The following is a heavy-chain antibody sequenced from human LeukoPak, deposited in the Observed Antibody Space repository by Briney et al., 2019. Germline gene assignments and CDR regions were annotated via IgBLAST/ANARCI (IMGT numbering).Heavy chain of an antibody. Sequence: SETLSLTCTVSGGSISSGDYYWSWIRQPPGKGLEWIGYIYYSGSTYYNPSLKSRVAISVDTSKNQFSLKLSSVTAADTAVYYCARDYYDSSVYYSGGSYGGQGPLATVP. D-gene: IGHD3-22*01. CDR3: ARDYYDSSVYYSGGSY. J-gene: IGHJ4*02. V-gene: IGHV4-30-4*08. CDR2: IYYSGST. CDR1: GGSISSGDYY.